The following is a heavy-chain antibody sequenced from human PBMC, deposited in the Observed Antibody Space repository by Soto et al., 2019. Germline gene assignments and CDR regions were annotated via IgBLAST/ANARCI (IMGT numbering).Heavy chain of an antibody. Sequence: QVQLQESGPGLVKPSQTLSLTCSVSGGSISSGDYYWSWVRQHPGQGLGGIGYIFYSGSTYYNPSLKSRVTISVDTSKNPFSLKLSSVTAADTAVYYCARGGSGDIVVVAAIDYWGQGTLVTVSS. CDR1: GGSISSGDYY. J-gene: IGHJ4*02. CDR3: ARGGSGDIVVVAAIDY. V-gene: IGHV4-31*03. CDR2: IFYSGST. D-gene: IGHD2-15*01.